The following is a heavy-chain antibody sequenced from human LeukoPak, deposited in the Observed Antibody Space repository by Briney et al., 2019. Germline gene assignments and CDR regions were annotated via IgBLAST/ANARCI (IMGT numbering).Heavy chain of an antibody. CDR1: GFTFSSYG. Sequence: GGSLRLSCAASGFTFSSYGMHWVRQAPGKGLEWVAVISSDGSNKYYADSAKGRFTISRENSKNTLYLQMNSPRAEDTAVYYCAKDRDIVVVPAAIRQGLDYWGQGTLVTVSS. D-gene: IGHD2-2*01. J-gene: IGHJ4*02. CDR2: ISSDGSNK. CDR3: AKDRDIVVVPAAIRQGLDY. V-gene: IGHV3-30*18.